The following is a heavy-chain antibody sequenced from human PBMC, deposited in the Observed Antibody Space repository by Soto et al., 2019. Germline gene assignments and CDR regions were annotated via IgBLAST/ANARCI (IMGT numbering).Heavy chain of an antibody. J-gene: IGHJ4*02. Sequence: GGSLRLSCAASGFTFSSYAMSWGRQAPVKGLEWVSAISVSAGSTYYADSVKGRFTTSRDNSKNTLYLQMNSLRAEDTAVYYCAKDGVSGSYYFYFDSWGQGALVTVS. V-gene: IGHV3-23*01. CDR3: AKDGVSGSYYFYFDS. D-gene: IGHD1-26*01. CDR1: GFTFSSYA. CDR2: ISVSAGST.